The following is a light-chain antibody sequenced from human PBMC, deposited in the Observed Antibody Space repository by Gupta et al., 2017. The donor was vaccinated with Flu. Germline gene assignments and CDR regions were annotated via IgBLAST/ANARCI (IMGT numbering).Light chain of an antibody. CDR1: NIGAKG. Sequence: SYVLPQPPPVSVAPGQTARITCEGGNIGAKGVHWYQQKAGQAPVLVVYEDGDRPAGIPERLSGSNSEHTATLTISRVEDGDEADYYCQVWDRTSDHWVFGGGTKLTVL. V-gene: IGLV3-21*02. CDR2: EDG. J-gene: IGLJ3*02. CDR3: QVWDRTSDHWV.